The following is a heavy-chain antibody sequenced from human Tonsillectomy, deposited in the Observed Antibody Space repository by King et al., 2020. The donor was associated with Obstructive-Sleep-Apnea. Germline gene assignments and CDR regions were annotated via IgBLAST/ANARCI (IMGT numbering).Heavy chain of an antibody. V-gene: IGHV4-59*08. CDR2: IYYSGST. D-gene: IGHD3-22*01. J-gene: IGHJ4*02. CDR1: GGSISSYY. Sequence: VQLQESGPGLVKPSETLSLTCTVSGGSISSYYWSWIRQPPGKGLEWIGYIYYSGSTNYNPSLKSRVTISVDTSKNQFSLNLSSVTAADAAVYYCARLTGYYYPFEYWGQGTLVTVSS. CDR3: ARLTGYYYPFEY.